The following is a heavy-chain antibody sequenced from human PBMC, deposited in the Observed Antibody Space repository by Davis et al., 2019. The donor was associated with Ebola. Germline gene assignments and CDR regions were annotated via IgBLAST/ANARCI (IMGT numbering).Heavy chain of an antibody. J-gene: IGHJ4*02. CDR1: GFTFDDYA. CDR3: ARVGATRGGFDY. V-gene: IGHV3-9*01. Sequence: SLKISCAASGFTFDDYAMHWVRQAPGKGLEWVSGISWNSGSIGYADSVKGRFTISRDNAKNSLYLQMNSLRAEDTAVYYCARVGATRGGFDYWGQGTLVTVSS. D-gene: IGHD1-26*01. CDR2: ISWNSGSI.